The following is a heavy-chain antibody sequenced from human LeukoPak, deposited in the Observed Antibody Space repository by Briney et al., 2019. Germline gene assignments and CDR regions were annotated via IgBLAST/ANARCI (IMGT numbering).Heavy chain of an antibody. CDR3: ARGSSPQEY. V-gene: IGHV4-61*02. CDR1: GDPISSGSYY. D-gene: IGHD6-6*01. Sequence: SETLSLTCTVSGDPISSGSYYWSWIRQPAGKGLEWIGRIYTSGSTNYNPSRKSRVTISVDTSKNQFSLKLSSVTAADTAVYYWARGSSPQEYWGQGTLVTVSS. CDR2: IYTSGST. J-gene: IGHJ4*02.